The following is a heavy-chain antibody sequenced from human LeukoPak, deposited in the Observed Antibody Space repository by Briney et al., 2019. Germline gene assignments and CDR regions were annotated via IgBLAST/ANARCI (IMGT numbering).Heavy chain of an antibody. CDR2: INPSGGST. CDR1: GYTFTSYY. D-gene: IGHD6-13*01. J-gene: IGHJ4*02. CDR3: ARDVAGVSSSWPAYFDY. V-gene: IGHV1-46*01. Sequence: GASVKVSCKASGYTFTSYYMHWVRQAPGQGLEWMGIINPSGGSTSYAQKFQGRVTMTRDTSISTAYMELSRLRSDDTAVYYCARDVAGVSSSWPAYFDYWGQGTLVTVSS.